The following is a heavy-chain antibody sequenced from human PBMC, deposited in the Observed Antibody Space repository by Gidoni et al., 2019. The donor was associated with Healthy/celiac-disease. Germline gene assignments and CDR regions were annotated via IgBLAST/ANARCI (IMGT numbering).Heavy chain of an antibody. CDR1: GCSISSGDYY. J-gene: IGHJ5*02. CDR2: IYYSGST. Sequence: QVQLQESGPGLVKPSQTLSLTCTVSGCSISSGDYYWSWIRQPPGKGLEWIGYIYYSGSTYYNPSLKSRVNISVETSKNQFSLKLSSVTAADTAVYYCAREGMTTVTTGDPWGQGTLVTVSS. D-gene: IGHD4-17*01. CDR3: AREGMTTVTTGDP. V-gene: IGHV4-30-4*01.